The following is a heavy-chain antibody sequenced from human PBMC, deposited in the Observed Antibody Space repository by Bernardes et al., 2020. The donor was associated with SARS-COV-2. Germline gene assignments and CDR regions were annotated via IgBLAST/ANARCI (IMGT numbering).Heavy chain of an antibody. V-gene: IGHV3-48*03. D-gene: IGHD2-2*01. CDR2: ISSSGSTI. Sequence: GGSLRLSCAASGFTFSSYEMNWVRQAPGKGLEWVSYISSSGSTIYYADSVKGRFTISRDNSKNTLYLQMNSLRAEDTAVYYCANHYCSSTSCEFFDYWGQGTLVTVSS. J-gene: IGHJ4*02. CDR3: ANHYCSSTSCEFFDY. CDR1: GFTFSSYE.